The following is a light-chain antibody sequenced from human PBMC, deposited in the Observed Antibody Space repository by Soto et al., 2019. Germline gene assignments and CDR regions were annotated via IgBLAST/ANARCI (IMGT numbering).Light chain of an antibody. CDR2: DAS. CDR3: QQYNNLPPTWT. J-gene: IGKJ1*01. CDR1: QDIATY. Sequence: DIQMTQSPSSLSASVGNRVTITCQAIQDIATYLNWYQQKPGKAPNLLIYDASNMETGVPSRFSGGGSGTHFTFTISNLQPEDIATYYCQQYNNLPPTWTFGQGTKVEIE. V-gene: IGKV1-33*01.